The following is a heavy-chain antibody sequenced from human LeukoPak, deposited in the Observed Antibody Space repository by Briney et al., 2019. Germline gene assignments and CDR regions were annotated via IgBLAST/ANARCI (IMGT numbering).Heavy chain of an antibody. V-gene: IGHV1-46*01. D-gene: IGHD3-22*01. CDR1: GYTFTSYY. Sequence: ASVKVSYKASGYTFTSYYMHWVRQAPGPGLEWMGIINPSGGSTSYAQKFQGRVTMTRDTSTSTVYMQLSSLRSEDTAVYYCARASDSHAFDIWGQGTMVTVSS. J-gene: IGHJ3*02. CDR2: INPSGGST. CDR3: ARASDSHAFDI.